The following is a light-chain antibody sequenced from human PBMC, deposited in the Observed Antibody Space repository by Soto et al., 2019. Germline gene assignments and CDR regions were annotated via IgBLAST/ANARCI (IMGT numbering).Light chain of an antibody. CDR3: QSYDNSLSGYV. CDR1: GPKIGAGYD. Sequence: QSVLTQPPSVPGAPGRGVTIPAPGAGPKIGAGYDVHWYLQLPGTAPKLLIYGNTNRPSGVPDRFSGSKSGTSASLAITGLQAEDEADYYCQSYDNSLSGYVFGTGTKVTVL. CDR2: GNT. J-gene: IGLJ1*01. V-gene: IGLV1-40*01.